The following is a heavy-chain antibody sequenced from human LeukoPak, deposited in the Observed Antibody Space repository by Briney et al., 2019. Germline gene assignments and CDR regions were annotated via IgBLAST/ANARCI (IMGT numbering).Heavy chain of an antibody. D-gene: IGHD3-10*01. J-gene: IGHJ3*02. CDR3: ARSDGYGLVGI. CDR2: IYSSGST. Sequence: SETLSLTCSFSGYSISSGYYWGWIRQPPGKTLEWIGSIYSSGSTYYNPSLKSRVIIIIDTPKNHFSLTLSSVTAADTAVYYCARSDGYGLVGIWGQGTMVTVSS. V-gene: IGHV4-38-2*01. CDR1: GYSISSGYY.